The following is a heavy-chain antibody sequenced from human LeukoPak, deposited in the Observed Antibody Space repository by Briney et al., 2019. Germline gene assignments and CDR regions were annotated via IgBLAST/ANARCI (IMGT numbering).Heavy chain of an antibody. CDR3: AKDQRFCSGGYCYGWFDP. J-gene: IGHJ5*02. V-gene: IGHV3-23*01. CDR2: ISVSGDIT. D-gene: IGHD2-15*01. Sequence: TGGSLRLSCAASGFTFSAYGMGWVRQAPGKGLEWVSAISVSGDITNYADSVKGRFTISRDNSKNTVSLQMNGLRAEDTALYYCAKDQRFCSGGYCYGWFDPWGQGTLVTVSS. CDR1: GFTFSAYG.